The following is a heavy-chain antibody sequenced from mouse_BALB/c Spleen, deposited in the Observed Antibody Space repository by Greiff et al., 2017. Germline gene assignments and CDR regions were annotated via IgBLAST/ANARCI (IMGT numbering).Heavy chain of an antibody. Sequence: EVMLVESGGGLVKPGGSLKLSCAASGLSFSSYAMSWVRQTPEKRLEWVASISSGGSTYYPDSVKGRFTISSDNARNLLYLQMSSLRSEDTAMYYCARGNDYDYDEVFFAYWRQETLVTVSA. CDR2: ISSGGST. V-gene: IGHV5-6-5*01. CDR3: ARGNDYDYDEVFFAY. D-gene: IGHD2-4*01. CDR1: GLSFSSYA. J-gene: IGHJ3*01.